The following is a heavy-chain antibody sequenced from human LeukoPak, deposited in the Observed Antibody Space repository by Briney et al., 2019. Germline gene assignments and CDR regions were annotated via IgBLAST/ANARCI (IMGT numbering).Heavy chain of an antibody. V-gene: IGHV3-7*04. D-gene: IGHD3-22*01. J-gene: IGHJ4*02. CDR1: GFTFSNYW. CDR3: ARGITYYYDSSGLRGVDY. Sequence: GRSLRLSCSASGFTFSNYWMTWVRQAPGKGLEWVANIKPDGSEKNYVDSVKGRFTISRDNAKNSLYLQMNSLRAEDTAVYYCARGITYYYDSSGLRGVDYWGQGTLVTVSS. CDR2: IKPDGSEK.